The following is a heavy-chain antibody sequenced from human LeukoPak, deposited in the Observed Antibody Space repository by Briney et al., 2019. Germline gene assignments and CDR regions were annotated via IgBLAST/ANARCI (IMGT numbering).Heavy chain of an antibody. CDR1: GFTFSSYA. V-gene: IGHV3-23*01. CDR2: ISGSGGST. J-gene: IGHJ4*02. CDR3: AKDSGSYKRTLDY. D-gene: IGHD1-26*01. Sequence: GGSLRLACAASGFTFSSYAMSRVRQAPGKGLEWVSAISGSGGSTYYADSVKGRFTISRDNSKNTLYLQMNSLRAEDTAVYYCAKDSGSYKRTLDYWGQGTLVTVSS.